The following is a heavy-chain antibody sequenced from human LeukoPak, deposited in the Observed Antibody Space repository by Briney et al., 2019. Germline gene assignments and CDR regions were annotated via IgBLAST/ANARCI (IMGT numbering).Heavy chain of an antibody. J-gene: IGHJ4*02. V-gene: IGHV4-39*01. D-gene: IGHD1-26*01. Sequence: SDTLSLTCTVSGGSISSSSYYWGWIRQPPGKGLEWIGSIYYSGSTYYNPSLKSRVTISVDTSKNQFSLKLSSVTAADTAVYYCARRDYSYSGSYYPFDYWGQGTLVTVS. CDR1: GGSISSSSYY. CDR2: IYYSGST. CDR3: ARRDYSYSGSYYPFDY.